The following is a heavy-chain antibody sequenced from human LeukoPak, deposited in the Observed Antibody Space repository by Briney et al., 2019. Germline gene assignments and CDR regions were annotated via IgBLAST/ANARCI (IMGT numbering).Heavy chain of an antibody. CDR2: IGGIGSIM. J-gene: IGHJ6*02. V-gene: IGHV3-48*03. CDR1: GFTFSSHW. CDR3: ARRLPYYGMDV. Sequence: GGSLRLSCAASGFTFSSHWMHWVRQAPGKGLEWVSKIGGIGSIMYADSVKGRFTISTDSAKSSVYLQMNSLRAEDTAVYYCARRLPYYGMDVWGQGTTVTVSS.